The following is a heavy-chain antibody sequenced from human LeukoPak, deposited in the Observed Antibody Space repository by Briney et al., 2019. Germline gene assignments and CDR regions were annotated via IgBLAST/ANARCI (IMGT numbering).Heavy chain of an antibody. V-gene: IGHV4-61*03. CDR2: IYYSGST. CDR3: ARGKGVYFDY. J-gene: IGHJ4*02. CDR1: GGSVSTFTYY. Sequence: SETLSLTCTVSGGSVSTFTYYWTWIRQPPGKGLEWIGYIYYSGSTKYNPSLKSRVTISVDTSKNHFSLNLSSATAADTAVYYCARGKGVYFDYWGQGNLVTVSS.